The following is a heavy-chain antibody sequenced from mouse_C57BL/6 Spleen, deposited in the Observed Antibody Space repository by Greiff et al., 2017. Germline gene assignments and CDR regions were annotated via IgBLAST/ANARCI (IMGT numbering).Heavy chain of an antibody. Sequence: EVQLQQSGPELVKPGASVKISCKASGYTFTDYYMNWVKQSHGKSLEWIGDINPHNGGTSYNHKFKGKATLTVDKSSSTAYMELRSLTSEDSAVYYCARVTTVVATDYWGQGTTLTVSS. V-gene: IGHV1-26*01. CDR2: INPHNGGT. CDR1: GYTFTDYY. D-gene: IGHD1-1*01. J-gene: IGHJ2*01. CDR3: ARVTTVVATDY.